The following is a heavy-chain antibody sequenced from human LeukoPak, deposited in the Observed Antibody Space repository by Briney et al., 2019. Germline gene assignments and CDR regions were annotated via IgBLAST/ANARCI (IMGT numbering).Heavy chain of an antibody. J-gene: IGHJ5*02. CDR3: ARDSGTTGEVKFDP. D-gene: IGHD3-10*01. CDR2: ISGSGTI. V-gene: IGHV4-4*07. CDR1: GGSINSY. Sequence: PSETLSLTCTVSGGSINSYWSWIRQPAGKGLEWIGRISGSGTITYNPALQSRLSISIDTSMNQFSLKLMSVTAADTAVYYCARDSGTTGEVKFDPWGQGTLVTVSS.